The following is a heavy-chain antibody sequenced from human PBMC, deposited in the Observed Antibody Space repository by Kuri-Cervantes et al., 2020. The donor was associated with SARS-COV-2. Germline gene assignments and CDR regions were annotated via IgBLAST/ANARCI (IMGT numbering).Heavy chain of an antibody. CDR3: ARSSEAFNC. D-gene: IGHD1-14*01. Sequence: GGSLRLSCAAPGCTFSRYSMHWVRQAPGKGLVWVSRIESDGSSTTHADSVKGRFTISRDNAKNTLYLQMNSLRAEDTAVYYCARSSEAFNCWGQGTLVTVSS. CDR2: IESDGSST. CDR1: GCTFSRYS. V-gene: IGHV3-74*01. J-gene: IGHJ4*02.